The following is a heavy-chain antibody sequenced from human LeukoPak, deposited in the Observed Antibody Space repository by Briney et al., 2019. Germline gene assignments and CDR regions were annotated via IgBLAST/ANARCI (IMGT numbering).Heavy chain of an antibody. J-gene: IGHJ4*02. CDR3: ARGIGIVATHFDY. CDR2: INHSGST. D-gene: IGHD5-12*01. Sequence: PSETLSLTCAVYGGSFSGYYWSWIRQPPGKGLEWIGEINHSGSTNYNPSLKSRVTISVDTSKNQFSLKLSSVTAADTAVYYCARGIGIVATHFDYWGQGTLVTVSS. V-gene: IGHV4-34*01. CDR1: GGSFSGYY.